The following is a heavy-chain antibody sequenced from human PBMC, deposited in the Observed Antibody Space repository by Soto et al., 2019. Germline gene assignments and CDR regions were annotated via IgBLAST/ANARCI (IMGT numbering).Heavy chain of an antibody. CDR2: IYYSGST. CDR1: GGSISSGDYY. V-gene: IGHV4-30-4*01. D-gene: IGHD6-19*01. CDR3: AHYSSGRAFDI. J-gene: IGHJ3*02. Sequence: QVQLQESGPGLVKPSQTLSLTCTVSGGSISSGDYYWSWIRQPPGKGLEWIGYIYYSGSTYYNPSLNWRVPISVATYQTPFALKRSSVNAADPAGNYWAHYSSGRAFDIWGQGTMVTVSS.